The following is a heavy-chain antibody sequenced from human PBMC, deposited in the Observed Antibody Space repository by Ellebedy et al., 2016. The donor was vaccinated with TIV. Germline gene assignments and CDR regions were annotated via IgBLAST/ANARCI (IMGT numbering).Heavy chain of an antibody. CDR3: AREVEYGGNSDWFDP. D-gene: IGHD4-23*01. CDR1: GGSISSGGYY. J-gene: IGHJ5*02. V-gene: IGHV4-31*03. Sequence: SETLSLTXTVSGGSISSGGYYWSWIRQHPGKGLEWIGYIYYRGSTYYNPSLKSRVTISVDTSKNQFSLKLSSVTAADTAVYYCAREVEYGGNSDWFDPWGQGTLVTVSS. CDR2: IYYRGST.